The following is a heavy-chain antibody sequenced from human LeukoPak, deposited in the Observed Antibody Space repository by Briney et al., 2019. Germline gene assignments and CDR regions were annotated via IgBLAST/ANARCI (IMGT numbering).Heavy chain of an antibody. CDR2: ISAYNGNT. Sequence: ASVKVSCKASGYTFTSYGISWVRQAPGQGLEWMGWISAYNGNTNYAQKLQGRVTMTTDTSTSTAYMELRSLRSDDTAVYYCARDTARYSKGWYFDLWGRGTLVTVSS. CDR1: GYTFTSYG. CDR3: ARDTARYSKGWYFDL. J-gene: IGHJ2*01. V-gene: IGHV1-18*01. D-gene: IGHD3-9*01.